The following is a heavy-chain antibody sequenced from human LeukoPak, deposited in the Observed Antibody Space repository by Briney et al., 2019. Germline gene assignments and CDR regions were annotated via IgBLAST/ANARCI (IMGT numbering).Heavy chain of an antibody. CDR1: GFTFSNYD. V-gene: IGHV3-21*01. Sequence: GGSLRLSCAGSGFTFSNYDMNWVRQAPGKGLEWVSSISSSSSYIYYADSVKGRFTISRDNAKNSLYLQMNSLRAEDTAVYYCARGGGGSPYYYYYMDVWGKGTTVTVSS. CDR3: ARGGGGSPYYYYYMDV. CDR2: ISSSSSYI. D-gene: IGHD2-15*01. J-gene: IGHJ6*03.